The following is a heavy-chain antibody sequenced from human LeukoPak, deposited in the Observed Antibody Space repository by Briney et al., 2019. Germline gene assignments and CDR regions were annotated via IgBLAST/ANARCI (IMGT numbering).Heavy chain of an antibody. CDR1: GFTFSSYA. D-gene: IGHD6-13*01. Sequence: GGSLRLSCAASGFTFSSYAMHWVRQAPGKGLEWVAVISYDGSNRYYADSVKGRFTISRDNSKNTLYLQMNSLRAEDTAVYYCARGGYSSSWYEGYAFDIWGQGTMVTVSS. V-gene: IGHV3-30*04. J-gene: IGHJ3*02. CDR3: ARGGYSSSWYEGYAFDI. CDR2: ISYDGSNR.